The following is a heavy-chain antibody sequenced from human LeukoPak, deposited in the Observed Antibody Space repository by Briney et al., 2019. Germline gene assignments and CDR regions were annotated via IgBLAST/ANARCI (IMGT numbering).Heavy chain of an antibody. J-gene: IGHJ3*02. CDR3: ARAYDSSGYVAFDI. V-gene: IGHV1-69*05. Sequence: SVKVSCKASGGTFSSYAISWVRQAPGQGLEWMGGIIPIFGTANYAQKLQGRVTITTDESTSTAYMELSSLRSEDTAVYYCARAYDSSGYVAFDIWGQGTMVTVSS. CDR2: IIPIFGTA. D-gene: IGHD3-22*01. CDR1: GGTFSSYA.